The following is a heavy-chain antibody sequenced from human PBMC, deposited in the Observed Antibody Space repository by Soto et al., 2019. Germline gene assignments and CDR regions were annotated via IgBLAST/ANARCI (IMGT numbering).Heavy chain of an antibody. CDR1: GDSITSISYC. CDR2: IYYSGTT. J-gene: IGHJ4*02. Sequence: SEILSLTCTVSGDSITSISYCWAWIRQPPGKGLEWIGSIYYSGTTYYNPSLKSRVTISVDRSKNQFSLKLSSVTAADTAVYYCARHFSVYYXDYWGQGALVTVS. CDR3: ARHFSVYYXDY. V-gene: IGHV4-39*01.